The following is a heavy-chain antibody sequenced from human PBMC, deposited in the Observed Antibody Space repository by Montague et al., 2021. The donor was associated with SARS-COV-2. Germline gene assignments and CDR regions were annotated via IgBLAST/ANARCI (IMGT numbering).Heavy chain of an antibody. CDR3: ARKTSRGLTIFGVVSASYCFDY. V-gene: IGHV4-39*01. D-gene: IGHD3-3*01. Sequence: SETLSLTCTVSGGSISSSSYVWGWIRQPPGKGLEWIGSIYYSGSTYYSPSLKSRVTISVDTSKNQFSLKLSSVTAADTAVFYCARKTSRGLTIFGVVSASYCFDYWGQGTLVTVSS. CDR2: IYYSGST. CDR1: GGSISSSSYV. J-gene: IGHJ4*02.